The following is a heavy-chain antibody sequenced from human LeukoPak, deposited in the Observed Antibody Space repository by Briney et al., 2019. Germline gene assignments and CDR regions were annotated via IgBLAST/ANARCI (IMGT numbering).Heavy chain of an antibody. D-gene: IGHD3-16*02. Sequence: GASVKVSCKASGYTFTGYHMHWVRQAPGQGLEWMGRINPNSGDTNYAQKLQGRVTMTTDTSTSTAYMELRSLRSDDTAVYYCARGSYDYVWGSYRQIRNFDYWGQGTLVTVSS. CDR3: ARGSYDYVWGSYRQIRNFDY. J-gene: IGHJ4*02. V-gene: IGHV1-2*06. CDR2: INPNSGDT. CDR1: GYTFTGYH.